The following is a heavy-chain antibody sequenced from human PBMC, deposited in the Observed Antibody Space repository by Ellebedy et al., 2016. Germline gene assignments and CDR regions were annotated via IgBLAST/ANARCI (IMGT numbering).Heavy chain of an antibody. D-gene: IGHD6-13*01. Sequence: GGSLRLSCAASGFTFSNYNMNWVRQAPGKGLEWVSSITSSSDYTYYADSVKGRFTISRDDAKNSLYLQMNSLRGEDTAVYYCARRSGTTATGTSRLDPWGQGTLVTVSS. CDR1: GFTFSNYN. CDR3: ARRSGTTATGTSRLDP. V-gene: IGHV3-21*01. CDR2: ITSSSDYT. J-gene: IGHJ5*02.